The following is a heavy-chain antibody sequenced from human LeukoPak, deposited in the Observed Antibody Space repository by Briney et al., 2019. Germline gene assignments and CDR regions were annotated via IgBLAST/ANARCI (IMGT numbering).Heavy chain of an antibody. J-gene: IGHJ3*02. Sequence: PGGSLRLSCEASGLIFSSYWMSWVRQAPGKGLEWVANVKKDGSEMYYVDSVKGRFTISRDNAKNSLYLQMNSLRADDTAVYHCARQETSSYNGAFDIWGQGTKVTVSS. CDR2: VKKDGSEM. V-gene: IGHV3-7*01. CDR3: ARQETSSYNGAFDI. CDR1: GLIFSSYW. D-gene: IGHD1-26*01.